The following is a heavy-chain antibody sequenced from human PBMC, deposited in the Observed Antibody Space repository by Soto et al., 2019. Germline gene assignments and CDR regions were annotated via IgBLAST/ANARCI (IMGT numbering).Heavy chain of an antibody. CDR2: IIPIFGTA. D-gene: IGHD2-2*01. CDR3: AREAGIGVVPAAIPQHFDY. Sequence: QVQLVQSGAEVKKPGSSVKVSCKASGGTFSSYAICWVRQAPGQGLEWMGGIIPIFGTANYAQKFQGRVTISADESPSTAYMELSSLSSEDTALYYCAREAGIGVVPAAIPQHFDYWGQGTLVTVSS. CDR1: GGTFSSYA. J-gene: IGHJ4*02. V-gene: IGHV1-69*01.